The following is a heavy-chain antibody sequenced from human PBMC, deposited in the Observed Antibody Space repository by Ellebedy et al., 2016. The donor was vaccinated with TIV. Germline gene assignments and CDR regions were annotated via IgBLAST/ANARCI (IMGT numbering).Heavy chain of an antibody. CDR1: GGTFSRYA. CDR2: IMPILDIA. CDR3: ARDLLGSADY. V-gene: IGHV1-69*04. Sequence: AASVKVSCKASGGTFSRYALHWVRQPPGQGLEWMGRIMPILDIANYPQKFQGRVTITVDKSTSTAYMERRSLRSEDTAVYYCARDLLGSADYWGQGTLVTVSS. D-gene: IGHD3-22*01. J-gene: IGHJ4*02.